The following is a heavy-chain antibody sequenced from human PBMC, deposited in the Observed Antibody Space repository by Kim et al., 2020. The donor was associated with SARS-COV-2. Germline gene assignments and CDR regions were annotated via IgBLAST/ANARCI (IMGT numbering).Heavy chain of an antibody. CDR3: AHTIDDTSSSFDY. D-gene: IGHD6-6*01. Sequence: YSPSLKTRLTITKDASKNQVVLTMTNIDPVDTATYYCAHTIDDTSSSFDYWGQGTLVTVSS. V-gene: IGHV2-5*01. J-gene: IGHJ4*02.